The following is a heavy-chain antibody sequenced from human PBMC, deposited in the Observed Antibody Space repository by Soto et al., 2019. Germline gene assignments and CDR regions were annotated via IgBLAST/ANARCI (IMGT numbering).Heavy chain of an antibody. Sequence: QVELVESGGGVVQPGRSLRLSCAASGLTFSSNGMHWVRQAPGKGLQWVAVIWYDGRNKYYADSVKGRFTISRDNSKNKLYLQMNSLRAEDTAVYYCARHPPGGDASPFDYWGQGTLVTVSS. CDR2: IWYDGRNK. J-gene: IGHJ4*02. CDR1: GLTFSSNG. CDR3: ARHPPGGDASPFDY. D-gene: IGHD2-21*02. V-gene: IGHV3-33*01.